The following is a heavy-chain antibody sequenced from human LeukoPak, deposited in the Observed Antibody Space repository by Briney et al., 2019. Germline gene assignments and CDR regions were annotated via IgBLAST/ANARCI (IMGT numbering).Heavy chain of an antibody. CDR3: ARGSRDGYRRPWFDP. J-gene: IGHJ5*02. CDR2: IYYSGST. Sequence: SETLSLTCTVSGGSISSSSYYWGWIRQPPGKGLEWIGSIYYSGSTYYNPSLKSRVTISVDTSKNQFSLKLSSVTAADTAVYYCARGSRDGYRRPWFDPWGQGTLVTVSS. CDR1: GGSISSSSYY. D-gene: IGHD5-24*01. V-gene: IGHV4-39*07.